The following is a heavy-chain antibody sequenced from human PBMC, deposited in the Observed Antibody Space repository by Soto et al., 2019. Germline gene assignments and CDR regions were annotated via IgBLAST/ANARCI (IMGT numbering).Heavy chain of an antibody. CDR2: INSDGTIR. D-gene: IGHD3-9*01. CDR3: AKTGNFAMLTGKGGFDP. Sequence: PGWSLKLSGSTSGFTFDTYCINWVRPTPGKGPAWLAVINSDGTIRSDAASVKGRLTISGDTARTTPPLHMNSLRGDDTALYYGAKTGNFAMLTGKGGFDPWGQGPQAT. J-gene: IGHJ5*02. CDR1: GFTFDTYC. V-gene: IGHV3-74*01.